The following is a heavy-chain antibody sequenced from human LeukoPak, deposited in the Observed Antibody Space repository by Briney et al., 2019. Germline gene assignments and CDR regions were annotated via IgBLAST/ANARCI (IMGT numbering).Heavy chain of an antibody. D-gene: IGHD6-13*01. V-gene: IGHV5-10-1*01. CDR3: ARQGYSSSLNWFDP. J-gene: IGHJ5*02. CDR2: IDPRDFYT. Sequence: PGESLEISCQGSGSSFTSYWISWVRQLPGKGVEWMGRIDPRDFYTNYSPSFKGDVTISAEKSISTAYLQWSSLKASDTAMYYCARQGYSSSLNWFDPWGQGTLVTLS. CDR1: GSSFTSYW.